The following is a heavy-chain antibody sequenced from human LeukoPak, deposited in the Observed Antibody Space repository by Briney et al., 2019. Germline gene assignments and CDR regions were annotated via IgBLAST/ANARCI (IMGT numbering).Heavy chain of an antibody. D-gene: IGHD6-13*01. CDR2: IIPIFGTA. CDR1: GGTFSSYA. Sequence: SVRVSCKASGGTFSSYAISWVRQAPGQGLEWMGGIIPIFGTANYAQKFQGRVTITADKSTSTAYMELSSLRSEDTAVYYCARDKIAAAGTGSLDYWGQGTLVTVSS. CDR3: ARDKIAAAGTGSLDY. J-gene: IGHJ4*02. V-gene: IGHV1-69*06.